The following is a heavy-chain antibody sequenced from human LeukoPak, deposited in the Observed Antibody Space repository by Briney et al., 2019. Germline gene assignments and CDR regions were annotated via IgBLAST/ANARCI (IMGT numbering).Heavy chain of an antibody. J-gene: IGHJ4*02. D-gene: IGHD3-10*01. CDR3: ARGPYGSGSYYLDY. Sequence: ASVKVSCKASGYTFTSYDINWVRQATGQGREWMGWMNPNSGNTGYAQKFQGRVTMTRNTSISTAYMELSSLRSEDTAVYYCARGPYGSGSYYLDYWGQGTLVTVSS. V-gene: IGHV1-8*01. CDR1: GYTFTSYD. CDR2: MNPNSGNT.